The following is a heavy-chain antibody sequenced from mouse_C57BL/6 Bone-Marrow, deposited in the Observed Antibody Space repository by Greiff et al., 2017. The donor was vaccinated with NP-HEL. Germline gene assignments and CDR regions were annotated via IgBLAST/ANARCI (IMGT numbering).Heavy chain of an antibody. V-gene: IGHV14-4*01. J-gene: IGHJ2*01. D-gene: IGHD1-1*01. CDR2: IDPENGDT. Sequence: EVKLVESGAELVRPGASVKLSCTASGFNIKDDYMHWVKQRPEQGLEWIGWIDPENGDTEYASKFQGKATITADTSSNTAYLQLSSLTSEDTAVYYCTTSDYYGSSYKDYWGQGTTLTVSS. CDR3: TTSDYYGSSYKDY. CDR1: GFNIKDDY.